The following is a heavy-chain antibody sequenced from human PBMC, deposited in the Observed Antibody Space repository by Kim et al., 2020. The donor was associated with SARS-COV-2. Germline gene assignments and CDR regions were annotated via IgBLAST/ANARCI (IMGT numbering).Heavy chain of an antibody. CDR2: ISHDGSKK. V-gene: IGHV3-33*05. J-gene: IGHJ6*02. D-gene: IGHD3-10*01. CDR3: ARPYGSGSYFGYYGMDV. Sequence: GSLRLSCAASGFTFNMYGIEWVRQAPGKGLEWVAVISHDGSKKNYADSVKGRFTISRDNSKKTLYLQMNSLRVEDTAVYYCARPYGSGSYFGYYGMDVWGQGTTVTVSS. CDR1: GFTFNMYG.